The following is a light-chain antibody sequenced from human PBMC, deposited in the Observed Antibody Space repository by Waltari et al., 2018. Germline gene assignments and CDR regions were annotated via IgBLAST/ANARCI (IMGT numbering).Light chain of an antibody. J-gene: IGKJ4*01. CDR3: QQYYVWPPIT. V-gene: IGKV3-15*01. CDR2: GAS. Sequence: LTQSPASLSVSPGDTVILSCRASQSVRTNLVWYQQKAGKAPRPLIYGASTRASGVPSRFSGSGSETDFTLIISSLQSEDTAVYFCQQYYVWPPITFGGGTKLEI. CDR1: QSVRTN.